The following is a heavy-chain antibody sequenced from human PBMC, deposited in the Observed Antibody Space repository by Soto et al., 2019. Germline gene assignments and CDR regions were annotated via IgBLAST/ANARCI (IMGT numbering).Heavy chain of an antibody. V-gene: IGHV4-34*01. CDR3: ARSIERDITILGVVTLYYYCGMDV. CDR1: GGSFSGYY. Sequence: PSETLSLTCAVYGGSFSGYYWSWIRQPPGKGLEWIGEINHSGSTNYNPSLKSRVTISVDTSKNQFSLKLSSVTAADTAVYYCARSIERDITILGVVTLYYYCGMDVWGQAIKVTVFS. J-gene: IGHJ6*02. D-gene: IGHD3-3*01. CDR2: INHSGST.